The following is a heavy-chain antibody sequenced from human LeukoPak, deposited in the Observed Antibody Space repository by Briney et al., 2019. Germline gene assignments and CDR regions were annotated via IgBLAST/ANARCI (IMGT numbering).Heavy chain of an antibody. V-gene: IGHV4-31*03. Sequence: PSETLSLTCTVSGGSISSGGYYWSWIRQHSGRGLEWIGYIYDSGSTYYNPFLKSRVTISVDTSKNHFSLKLSSVTAADTAVYYCARVTMIVVVIDNWGQGTLVTVSS. CDR2: IYDSGST. D-gene: IGHD3-22*01. J-gene: IGHJ4*02. CDR1: GGSISSGGYY. CDR3: ARVTMIVVVIDN.